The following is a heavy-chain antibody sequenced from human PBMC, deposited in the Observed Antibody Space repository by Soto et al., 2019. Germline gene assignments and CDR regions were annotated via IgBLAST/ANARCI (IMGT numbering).Heavy chain of an antibody. V-gene: IGHV1-18*01. J-gene: IGHJ4*02. CDR1: GYTFTSYG. CDR3: ARVRTYYYDSSGYYYPYYFDY. Sequence: QVQLVQSGAEVKKPGASVKVSCKASGYTFTSYGISWVRQAPGQGLEWMGWISAYNGNTNYAQKLQGRVTMTTDTSTSTAYMELRRLRSDDTTVYYCARVRTYYYDSSGYYYPYYFDYWGQGTLVTVSS. CDR2: ISAYNGNT. D-gene: IGHD3-22*01.